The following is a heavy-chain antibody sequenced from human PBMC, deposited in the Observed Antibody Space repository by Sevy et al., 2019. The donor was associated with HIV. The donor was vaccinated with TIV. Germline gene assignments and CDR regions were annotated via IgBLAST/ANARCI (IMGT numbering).Heavy chain of an antibody. Sequence: GGSLRLSCAASGFTFSSYAMSWVRQAPGKGLEWVSAISGSGGSTYYADSVKGRFTISRDNSKNTLYLQMNSLRAEDTAVYYCAKPKRRLRLILACLDYWGQGTLVTVSS. J-gene: IGHJ4*02. CDR1: GFTFSSYA. CDR2: ISGSGGST. D-gene: IGHD2-21*02. CDR3: AKPKRRLRLILACLDY. V-gene: IGHV3-23*01.